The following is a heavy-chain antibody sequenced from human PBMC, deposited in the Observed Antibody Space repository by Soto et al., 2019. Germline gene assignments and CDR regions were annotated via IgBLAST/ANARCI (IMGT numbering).Heavy chain of an antibody. D-gene: IGHD3-22*01. CDR2: GWPGDSGR. Sequence: GESLKISCKGSGYSHTSHWIPWVRQLPGKGLEWIGTGWPGDSGRRYSPAFQGQVTGSADKSISTAYLQWTSLNASDTAMYHCGSLPPEYSNGYFTMDVWGQGTTVTVSS. CDR1: GYSHTSHW. CDR3: GSLPPEYSNGYFTMDV. J-gene: IGHJ6*02. V-gene: IGHV5-51*01.